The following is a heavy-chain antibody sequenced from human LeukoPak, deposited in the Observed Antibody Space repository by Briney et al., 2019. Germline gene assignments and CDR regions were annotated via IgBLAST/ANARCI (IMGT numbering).Heavy chain of an antibody. V-gene: IGHV3-66*01. CDR2: IYSGGST. CDR3: ARDMGQRGYYYYGMDV. D-gene: IGHD6-25*01. CDR1: GFTFSSYS. J-gene: IGHJ6*02. Sequence: PGGSLRLSCAASGFTFSSYSMSWVRQAPGKGLEWVSVIYSGGSTYYADSVKGRFTISRDNSKNTLYLQMNSLRAEDTAVYYCARDMGQRGYYYYGMDVWGQGTTVTVSS.